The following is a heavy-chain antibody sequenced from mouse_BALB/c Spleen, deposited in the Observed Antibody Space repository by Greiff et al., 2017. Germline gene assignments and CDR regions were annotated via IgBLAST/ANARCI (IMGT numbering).Heavy chain of an antibody. Sequence: EVMLVESGGGLVQPGGSLKLSCAASGFTFSSYTMSWVRQTPEKRLEWVAYISNGGGSTYYPDTVKGRFTISRDNAKNTLYLQMSSLKSEDTAMYYCARHRDGYYAWFAYWGQGTLVTVSA. CDR2: ISNGGGST. J-gene: IGHJ3*01. D-gene: IGHD2-3*01. CDR1: GFTFSSYT. CDR3: ARHRDGYYAWFAY. V-gene: IGHV5-12-2*01.